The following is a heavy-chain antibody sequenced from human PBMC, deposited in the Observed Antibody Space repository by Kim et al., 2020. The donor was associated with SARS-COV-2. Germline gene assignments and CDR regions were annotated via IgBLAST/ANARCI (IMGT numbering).Heavy chain of an antibody. Sequence: GGSLRLSCAASAFTFSNYAMSWVRQAPGKGLEWVSSISGNGISTYYADSVKGRFTISRDNSKNTLYLQMNSLRAEDTAIYYCAKDSGPMVRGVIGGAGYWGQGTLVTVSS. D-gene: IGHD3-10*01. CDR1: AFTFSNYA. CDR3: AKDSGPMVRGVIGGAGY. CDR2: ISGNGIST. V-gene: IGHV3-23*01. J-gene: IGHJ4*02.